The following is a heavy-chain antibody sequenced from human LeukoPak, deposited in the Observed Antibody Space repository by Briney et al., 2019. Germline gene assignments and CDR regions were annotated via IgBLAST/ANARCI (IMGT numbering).Heavy chain of an antibody. J-gene: IGHJ4*02. CDR3: AKDDRWLQFCC. CDR1: GFTFSSYV. CDR2: IIPSGHTT. D-gene: IGHD5-24*01. Sequence: PGGSLRLSCAASGFTFSSYVMHWVRQAPGKGLEWVSGIIPSGHTTYYADSVRGRFTISRDNSRNTLYLQMNSLRAEDTAVYYCAKDDRWLQFCCWGQGTLVTVSA. V-gene: IGHV3-23*01.